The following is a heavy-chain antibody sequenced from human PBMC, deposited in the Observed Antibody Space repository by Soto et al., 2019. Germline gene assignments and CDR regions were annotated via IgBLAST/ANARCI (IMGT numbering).Heavy chain of an antibody. V-gene: IGHV3-74*03. D-gene: IGHD2-2*01. CDR1: GFTFSSYW. CDR3: ARVETCSSSSCYSVFDY. Sequence: EVQLVESGGGLVQPGGSLRLSCAASGFTFSSYWMHWFRQAPGKGLVWVSRINSDGSSTTYADSVKGRFTISRDNAKTTQYLQMNSLRAEATAVYYCARVETCSSSSCYSVFDYWGQGTLVNVSS. J-gene: IGHJ4*02. CDR2: INSDGSST.